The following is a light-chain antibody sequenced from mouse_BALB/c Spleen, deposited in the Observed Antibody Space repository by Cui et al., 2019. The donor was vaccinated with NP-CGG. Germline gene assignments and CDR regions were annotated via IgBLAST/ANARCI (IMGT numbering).Light chain of an antibody. CDR3: ALWYSNHWV. Sequence: HAVMTSDSALTTSPGETGTLTCRSSVGAVTTSNYANWVQEKPDHLFTGLIGGTNNRAPGVPARFSGSLIGDKAALTITGAQTEDEAIYFCALWYSNHWVFGGGTKLTVL. V-gene: IGLV1*01. J-gene: IGLJ1*01. CDR1: VGAVTTSNY. CDR2: GTN.